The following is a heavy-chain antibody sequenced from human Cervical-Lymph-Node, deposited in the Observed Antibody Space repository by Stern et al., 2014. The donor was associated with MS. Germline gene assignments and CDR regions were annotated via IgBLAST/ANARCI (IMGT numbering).Heavy chain of an antibody. V-gene: IGHV1-46*01. CDR3: ARVNVGARTPFDY. Sequence: VQLVESGAEGKKPGASGKVSCKASGYTFTSYYMHWCRQAPGQGLEWMGIINPSGGSTSYAQKFQGRVTMTRDTSTSTVYMELSSLRSEDTAVYYCARVNVGARTPFDYWGQGTLVTVSS. D-gene: IGHD1-26*01. CDR1: GYTFTSYY. J-gene: IGHJ4*02. CDR2: INPSGGST.